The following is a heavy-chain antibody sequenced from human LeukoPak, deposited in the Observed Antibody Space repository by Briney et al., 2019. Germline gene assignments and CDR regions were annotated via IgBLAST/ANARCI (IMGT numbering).Heavy chain of an antibody. Sequence: PSETLSLTCAVSGYSISSGYYWGWIRQPPGKGLEWIGSIYHSGSTYYNPSLKSRVTISVDTSKNQFSLKLSSVTAADTAVYYCATLRGEGEIDYWGQGTLVTVSS. V-gene: IGHV4-38-2*01. J-gene: IGHJ4*02. CDR2: IYHSGST. CDR1: GYSISSGYY. CDR3: ATLRGEGEIDY. D-gene: IGHD3-16*01.